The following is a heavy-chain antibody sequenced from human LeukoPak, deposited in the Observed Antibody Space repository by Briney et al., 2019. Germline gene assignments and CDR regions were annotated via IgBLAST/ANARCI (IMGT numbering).Heavy chain of an antibody. CDR1: GGSISSSSYY. Sequence: PSETLSLTCTVSGGSISSSSYYWSWIRQPPGKGLGWIGEINHSGSTHYNPSLKSRVTISVDTSKKQFSLKLSSVTAADTAVYYCARVRWFPRAFDIWGQGTMVTVSS. CDR3: ARVRWFPRAFDI. CDR2: INHSGST. J-gene: IGHJ3*02. V-gene: IGHV4-39*07. D-gene: IGHD4-23*01.